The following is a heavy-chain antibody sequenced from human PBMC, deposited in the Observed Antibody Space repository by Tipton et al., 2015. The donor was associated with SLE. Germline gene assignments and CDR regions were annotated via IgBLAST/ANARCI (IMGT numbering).Heavy chain of an antibody. CDR1: GYSISSGYY. CDR2: IYHSGST. J-gene: IGHJ4*02. Sequence: LRLSCTVSGYSISSGYYWGWIRQPPGKGLEWIGSIYHSGSTYYNPSLKSRVTISVDTSKNQFSLKLSSVTAADTAVYYCARGPRGLDYWGQGTLVTVSS. CDR3: ARGPRGLDY. V-gene: IGHV4-38-2*02.